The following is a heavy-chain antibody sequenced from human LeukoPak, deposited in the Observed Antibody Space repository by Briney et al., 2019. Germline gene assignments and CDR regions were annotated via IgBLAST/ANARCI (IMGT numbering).Heavy chain of an antibody. J-gene: IGHJ4*02. CDR2: ISYDGSNK. CDR1: GFTFSSYA. CDR3: ARDLYYDSSGRHFDY. V-gene: IGHV3-30-3*01. D-gene: IGHD3-22*01. Sequence: PGRSLRLSCAASGFTFSSYAMHWVRQAPGKGLEWVAVISYDGSNKYYADSVKGRFTISRDNSKNTLYLQMDSLRAEDTAVYYCARDLYYDSSGRHFDYWGQGTLVTVSS.